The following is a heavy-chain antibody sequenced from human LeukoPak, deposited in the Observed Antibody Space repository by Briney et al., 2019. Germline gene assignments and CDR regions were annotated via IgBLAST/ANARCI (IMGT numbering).Heavy chain of an antibody. CDR3: ARDKLSTHYYDSSGHNWFDP. CDR2: IYYSGST. Sequence: PSETLSLTCTVSGGSISSYYWSWIRQPPGKGLEWIGYIYYSGSTNYNPSLKSRVTISVDTSKNQFSLKLSSVTAADTAVYYCARDKLSTHYYDSSGHNWFDPWGQGTLVTVSS. D-gene: IGHD3-22*01. CDR1: GGSISSYY. V-gene: IGHV4-59*01. J-gene: IGHJ5*02.